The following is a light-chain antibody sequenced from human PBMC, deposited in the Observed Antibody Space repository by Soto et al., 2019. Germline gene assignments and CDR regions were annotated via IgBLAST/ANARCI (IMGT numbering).Light chain of an antibody. CDR3: GSCDYSRTSEV. CDR2: YNN. V-gene: IGLV1-51*01. Sequence: QSVLTQPPSVSAAPGQKVTISCSGSHANIGNNFVSWYQHVPGTAPKLLIYYNNKRHSGIPERFSGSKPSTSATLVITGLETGDEASYYYGSCDYSRTSEVFGGGTKLTVL. CDR1: HANIGNNF. J-gene: IGLJ3*02.